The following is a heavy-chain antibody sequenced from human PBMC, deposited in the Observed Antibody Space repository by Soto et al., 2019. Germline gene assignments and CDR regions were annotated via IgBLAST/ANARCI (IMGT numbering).Heavy chain of an antibody. V-gene: IGHV4-59*01. D-gene: IGHD3-3*01. CDR2: IYYSGST. CDR3: ARGRYDFWSGYYSGNNWFDP. CDR1: GVSISSYY. J-gene: IGHJ5*02. Sequence: SETLSLTCTVSGVSISSYYWSWIRQPPGKGLEWIGYIYYSGSTNYNPSLKSRVTISVDTSKNQFSLKLSSVTAADTAVYYCARGRYDFWSGYYSGNNWFDPWGQGTLVTVSS.